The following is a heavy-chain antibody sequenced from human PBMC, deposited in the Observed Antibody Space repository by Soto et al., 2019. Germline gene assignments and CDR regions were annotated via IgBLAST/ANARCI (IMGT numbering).Heavy chain of an antibody. J-gene: IGHJ4*02. CDR1: GASISSGGYS. D-gene: IGHD3-16*01. Sequence: SETLSLTCAISGASISSGGYSWSWIRQPPGKGLEWIGYIYHSGSTYYNPSLKSRVTISVDRSKNQFSLKLSSVTAADTAVYYCASSRGGPVVIDYLGQENLLPISS. V-gene: IGHV4-30-2*01. CDR3: ASSRGGPVVIDY. CDR2: IYHSGST.